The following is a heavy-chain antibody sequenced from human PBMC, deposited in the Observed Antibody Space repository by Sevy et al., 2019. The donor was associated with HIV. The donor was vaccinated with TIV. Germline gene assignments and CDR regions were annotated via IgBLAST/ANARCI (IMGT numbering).Heavy chain of an antibody. CDR3: AKSPRYDILTGSFDP. J-gene: IGHJ5*02. D-gene: IGHD3-9*01. CDR1: GCTFDDYA. V-gene: IGHV3-9*01. Sequence: GGSLRLSCAASGCTFDDYAMHWVRQAPGKGLEWVSGIRWNSGSIGYADSVKGRFTISRDNAKNSLYLQMNSLRAEDTALYYSAKSPRYDILTGSFDPWSQGTLVTVSS. CDR2: IRWNSGSI.